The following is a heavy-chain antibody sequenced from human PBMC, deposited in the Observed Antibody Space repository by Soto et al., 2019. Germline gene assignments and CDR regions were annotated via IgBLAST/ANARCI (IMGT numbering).Heavy chain of an antibody. V-gene: IGHV3-30-3*01. CDR2: ISYDGSNK. J-gene: IGHJ6*02. CDR3: ARVVLTSLYYYYYGMDV. D-gene: IGHD3-3*02. Sequence: GGSLRLSCAASGFTFSSYAMHWVRQAPGKGLEWVAVISYDGSNKYYADSVKGRFTISRDNSKNTLYLQMNSLRAEDTAVYYCARVVLTSLYYYYYGMDVWGQGTTVTVSS. CDR1: GFTFSSYA.